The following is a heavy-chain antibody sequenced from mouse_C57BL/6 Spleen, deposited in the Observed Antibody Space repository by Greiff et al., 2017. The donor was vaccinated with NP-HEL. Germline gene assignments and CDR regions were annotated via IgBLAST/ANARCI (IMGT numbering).Heavy chain of an antibody. D-gene: IGHD3-2*02. J-gene: IGHJ2*01. CDR3: ASSQASYYFDY. CDR2: IYPGDGAT. V-gene: IGHV1-82*01. CDR1: GYAFSSSW. Sequence: VQLQQSGPELVKPGASVKISCKASGYAFSSSWMNWVKQRPGKGLEWIGRIYPGDGATNYNGKFKGKATLTADKSSSTAYIQLGSLTSEDSAVYFCASSQASYYFDYWGQGTTLTVSS.